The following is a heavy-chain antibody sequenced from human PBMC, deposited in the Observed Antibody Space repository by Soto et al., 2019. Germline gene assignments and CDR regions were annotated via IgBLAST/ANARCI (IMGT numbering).Heavy chain of an antibody. CDR2: ISSSSSYI. D-gene: IGHD5-12*01. Sequence: EVQLVESGGGLVKPGGSLRLSCAASGFTFSSYSMNWVRQAPGKGLEWVSSISSSSSYIYYADSVKGRFTISRDNAKNPLYLQMNSLRAEDTAVYYCARDDQYSGYDFPFDYWGQGTLVTVSS. J-gene: IGHJ4*02. CDR3: ARDDQYSGYDFPFDY. V-gene: IGHV3-21*01. CDR1: GFTFSSYS.